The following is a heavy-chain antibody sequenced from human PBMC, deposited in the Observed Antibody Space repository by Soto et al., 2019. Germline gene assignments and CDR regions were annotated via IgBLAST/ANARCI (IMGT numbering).Heavy chain of an antibody. Sequence: SETLSLTCTVSGGSISSYYWSWIRQPPGKGLEWIGYIYYSGSTNYNPSLKSRVTISVDTSKNQFSLKLSSVTAADTAVYYCASRQGYCSSTSCYPTYFDYWGQGTLVTVSS. V-gene: IGHV4-59*01. D-gene: IGHD2-2*01. CDR3: ASRQGYCSSTSCYPTYFDY. CDR2: IYYSGST. J-gene: IGHJ4*02. CDR1: GGSISSYY.